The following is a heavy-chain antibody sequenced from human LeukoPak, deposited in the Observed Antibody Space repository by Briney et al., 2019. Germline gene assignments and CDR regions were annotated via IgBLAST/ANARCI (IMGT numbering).Heavy chain of an antibody. D-gene: IGHD5/OR15-5a*01. Sequence: GGSLRLSCAASGFTFSSSGMHWVRQPPGKGLEWVAVIWSDGSNQIYADSVKGRFTISRGNSKNSLYLQMNSLRTEDTAFYYCTKDIGERGYSVHWGQGTLVTVSS. CDR1: GFTFSSSG. CDR3: TKDIGERGYSVH. CDR2: IWSDGSNQ. J-gene: IGHJ4*02. V-gene: IGHV3-33*03.